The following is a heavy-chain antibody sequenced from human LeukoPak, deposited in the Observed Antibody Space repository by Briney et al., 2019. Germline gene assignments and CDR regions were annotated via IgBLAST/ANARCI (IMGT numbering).Heavy chain of an antibody. Sequence: GGSLRLSCAASGFTFSSYSMNWVRQAPGKGLEWVSSISSSSSYIYYADSVKGRFTISRDNAKNSLYLQMNSLRAEDTAVYYCARDSGYSSGWYLAFDIWGQGTMITVSS. V-gene: IGHV3-21*01. CDR1: GFTFSSYS. D-gene: IGHD6-19*01. CDR3: ARDSGYSSGWYLAFDI. J-gene: IGHJ3*02. CDR2: ISSSSSYI.